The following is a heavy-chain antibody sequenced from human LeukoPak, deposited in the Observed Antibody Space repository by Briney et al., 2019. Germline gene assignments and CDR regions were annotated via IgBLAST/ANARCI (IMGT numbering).Heavy chain of an antibody. CDR1: GYTFTSYG. Sequence: GASVKVSCKASGYTFTSYGISWVRQAPGQGLEGMGWISAYNGNTNYAQKLQGRVTMTTDTSTSTAYMELRSLRSDDTAVYYCARRIAAAGTNWFDPWGQGTLVTVSS. D-gene: IGHD6-13*01. CDR2: ISAYNGNT. CDR3: ARRIAAAGTNWFDP. V-gene: IGHV1-18*04. J-gene: IGHJ5*02.